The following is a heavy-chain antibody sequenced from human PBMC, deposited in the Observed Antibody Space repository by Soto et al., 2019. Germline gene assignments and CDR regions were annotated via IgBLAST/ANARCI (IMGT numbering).Heavy chain of an antibody. CDR2: IYWDGDK. CDR1: GFSLSTGGMG. V-gene: IGHV2-5*02. Sequence: QITLKESGPTLVKPTQTLTLTCTFSGFSLSTGGMGVGWIRQPPGKALEWLALIYWDGDKRYSPSLKSRLTIAKDTSKTQVVLTMTNMDPVDTATYYCVHSRCGGDCLQSYSSPYYYAMDVWGQGTTVTVSS. CDR3: VHSRCGGDCLQSYSSPYYYAMDV. D-gene: IGHD2-21*02. J-gene: IGHJ6*02.